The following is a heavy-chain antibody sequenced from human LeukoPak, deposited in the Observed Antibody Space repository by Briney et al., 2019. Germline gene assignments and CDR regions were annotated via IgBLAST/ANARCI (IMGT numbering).Heavy chain of an antibody. D-gene: IGHD3-22*01. CDR3: ARGYYDSSGYYPTGYFQH. CDR2: IYYSGST. J-gene: IGHJ1*01. V-gene: IGHV4-39*01. Sequence: SETLSLTCTVSGGSISSSSYYWGWIRQPPGKGLEWIGSIYYSGSTYYNPSLKSRVTISVDTSKNQFSLKLSSVTAADTAVYYCARGYYDSSGYYPTGYFQHWGQGTLVTVSS. CDR1: GGSISSSSYY.